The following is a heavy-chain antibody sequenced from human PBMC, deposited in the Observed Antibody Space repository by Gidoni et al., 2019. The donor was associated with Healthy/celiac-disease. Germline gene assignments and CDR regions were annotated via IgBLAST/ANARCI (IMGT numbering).Heavy chain of an antibody. J-gene: IGHJ4*02. Sequence: EVQLVESGGGLVQPGGSLRLSCAASGFTFSSYEMNWVRQAPGKGLEWVSYISSSGSTIYYADSVKGRFTISRDNAKNSLYLQMNSLRAEDTAVYYCASKRVSKESLSSFDYWGQGTLVTVSS. CDR3: ASKRVSKESLSSFDY. D-gene: IGHD4-4*01. V-gene: IGHV3-48*03. CDR1: GFTFSSYE. CDR2: ISSSGSTI.